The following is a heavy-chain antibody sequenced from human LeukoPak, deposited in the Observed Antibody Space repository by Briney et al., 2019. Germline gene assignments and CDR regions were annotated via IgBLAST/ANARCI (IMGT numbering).Heavy chain of an antibody. CDR2: ISSSGSTI. CDR1: GFTFSDYY. Sequence: GGSLRLSFAASGFTFSDYYMSWIRQAPGKGLEWVSYISSSGSTIYYADSVKGRFTISRDNAKNSLYLQMNSLRAEDTAVYYCARDQEQWLVLSLDYWGQGTLVTVSS. V-gene: IGHV3-11*01. CDR3: ARDQEQWLVLSLDY. J-gene: IGHJ4*02. D-gene: IGHD6-19*01.